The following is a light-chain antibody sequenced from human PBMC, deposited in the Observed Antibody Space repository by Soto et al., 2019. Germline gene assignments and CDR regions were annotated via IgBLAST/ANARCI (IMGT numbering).Light chain of an antibody. Sequence: QSMLTQPPSASGTPGQRVTISCSGSTANIGTNTVNWFQHLPGSAPKLLIYTNDQRPSGVPDRFSGSRSGTSASLAISGLQSEDEADYYCVAWDDTLDAQVFGGGTQLTVL. V-gene: IGLV1-44*01. CDR3: VAWDDTLDAQV. CDR1: TANIGTNT. J-gene: IGLJ3*02. CDR2: TND.